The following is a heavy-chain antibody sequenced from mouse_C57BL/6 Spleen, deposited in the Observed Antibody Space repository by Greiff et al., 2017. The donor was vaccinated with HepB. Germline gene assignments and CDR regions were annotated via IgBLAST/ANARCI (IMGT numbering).Heavy chain of an antibody. CDR1: GYSITSGYY. J-gene: IGHJ3*01. CDR3: ARRDDYDVAWFAY. CDR2: ISYDGSN. V-gene: IGHV3-6*01. Sequence: EVKLMESGPGLVKPSQSLSLTCSVTGYSITSGYYWNWIRQFPGNKLEWMGYISYDGSNNYNPSLKNRITITRDTSKNQFFLKLNSVTTEDTATYYCARRDDYDVAWFAYWGQGTLVTVSA. D-gene: IGHD2-4*01.